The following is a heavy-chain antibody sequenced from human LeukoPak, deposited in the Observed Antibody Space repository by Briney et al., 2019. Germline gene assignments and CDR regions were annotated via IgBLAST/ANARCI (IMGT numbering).Heavy chain of an antibody. V-gene: IGHV3-9*01. CDR1: GVTFDDYA. CDR2: ISWNSGSI. Sequence: PGGSLRLSCAASGVTFDDYAMHWVRQAPGKGLEWVSGISWNSGSIGYADSVKGRFTISRDNARNSLYLQMNSLRAEDTALYYCAKVPREYYFDYWGQGTLVTVSS. D-gene: IGHD2/OR15-2a*01. J-gene: IGHJ4*02. CDR3: AKVPREYYFDY.